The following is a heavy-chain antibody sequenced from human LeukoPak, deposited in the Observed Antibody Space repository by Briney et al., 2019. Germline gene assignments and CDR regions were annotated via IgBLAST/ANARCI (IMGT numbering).Heavy chain of an antibody. CDR2: ISYGGST. J-gene: IGHJ4*02. V-gene: IGHV4-59*11. CDR1: GGSISSHY. CDR3: ARELFATGSFDY. Sequence: SETLSLACTVSGGSISSHYWSWIRQPPGRGLGWMGYISYGGSTNYNPSLKSRVTISVDTSKNQFSLKLSSVTAADTAVYYCARELFATGSFDYWGQGTLVTVS. D-gene: IGHD3-10*01.